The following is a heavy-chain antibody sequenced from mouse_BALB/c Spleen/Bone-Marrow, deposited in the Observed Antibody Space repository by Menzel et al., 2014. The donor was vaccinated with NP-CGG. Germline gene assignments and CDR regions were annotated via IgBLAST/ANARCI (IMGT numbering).Heavy chain of an antibody. J-gene: IGHJ3*01. CDR2: IDPANGNT. D-gene: IGHD1-1*01. V-gene: IGHV14-3*02. CDR3: ASYYYGRSSFTY. CDR1: GFNIKDTY. Sequence: EVQLQQSGAELVKPGASVKLSYTASGFNIKDTYMHWVRQRPEQGLEWIGRIDPANGNTKYDPKFQGKATITADTSSNTAYLQLSSLTSEDTAVYYCASYYYGRSSFTYWGQGTLVTVSA.